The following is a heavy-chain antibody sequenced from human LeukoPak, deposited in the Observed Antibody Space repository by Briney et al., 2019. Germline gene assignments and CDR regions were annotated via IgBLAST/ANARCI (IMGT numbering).Heavy chain of an antibody. CDR1: GASISSWY. CDR2: IYGSRNT. Sequence: SETLSLTCTVSGASISSWYWSWIRQPPGKGLEWIGYIYGSRNTNYNPSLKSRVTMSIDTSKNQFSPKLTSVTTADTATYYCARETSLAGFASGLGFNYWGQGILVTVSS. CDR3: ARETSLAGFASGLGFNY. D-gene: IGHD6-19*01. V-gene: IGHV4-59*01. J-gene: IGHJ4*02.